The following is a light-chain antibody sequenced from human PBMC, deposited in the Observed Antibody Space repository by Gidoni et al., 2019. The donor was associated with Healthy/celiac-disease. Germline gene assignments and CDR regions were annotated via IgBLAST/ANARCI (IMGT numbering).Light chain of an antibody. J-gene: IGKJ4*01. CDR3: QQSSNWPPG. CDR2: DAS. CDR1: QSVSSY. V-gene: IGKV3-11*01. Sequence: EIVLTQSPATLSLSPGERATLSCRASQSVSSYLAWYQQKPGQAPRLLIYDASNRATGITARFSGSGSGTDFTLTISSLEPEDFAVYYCQQSSNWPPGFGGGTKVEIK.